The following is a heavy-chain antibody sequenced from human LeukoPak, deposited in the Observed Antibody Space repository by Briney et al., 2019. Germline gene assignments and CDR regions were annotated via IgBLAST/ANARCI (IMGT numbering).Heavy chain of an antibody. D-gene: IGHD6-13*01. CDR2: ISYDGSNK. CDR1: GFTFSSYA. J-gene: IGHJ6*02. V-gene: IGHV3-30-3*01. Sequence: GRSLRLSCAASGFTFSSYAMHWVRRAPGKGLEWVAVISYDGSNKYYADSVKGRFTISRDNSKNTLYLQMNSLRAEDTAVYYCARDRSSSWLWTYYYYGMDVWGQGTTVTVSS. CDR3: ARDRSSSWLWTYYYYGMDV.